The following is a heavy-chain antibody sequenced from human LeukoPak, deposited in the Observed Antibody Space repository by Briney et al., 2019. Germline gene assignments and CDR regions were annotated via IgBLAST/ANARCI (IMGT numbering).Heavy chain of an antibody. V-gene: IGHV3-23*01. J-gene: IGHJ4*02. CDR3: AKRPYTRYYDSSGYYYFDY. Sequence: GGSLRLSCAASGFTFNTYAMTWVRQAPGKGLEWVSAISGSGGSTYYADSVKGRFTISRDNSKNTLYLQMNSLRAEDTAVYYCAKRPYTRYYDSSGYYYFDYWGQGTLVTVSS. CDR2: ISGSGGST. CDR1: GFTFNTYA. D-gene: IGHD3-22*01.